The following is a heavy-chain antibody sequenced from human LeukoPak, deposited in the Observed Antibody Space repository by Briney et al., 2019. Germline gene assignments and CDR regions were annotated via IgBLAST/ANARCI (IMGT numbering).Heavy chain of an antibody. V-gene: IGHV3-21*01. Sequence: SGGSLRLSCAASGFTFSSYSMNWVRQAPGKGLEWVSSISSSSSYIYYADSVKGRFTISRDNAKNSLYLQMNGLRAEDTAVYYCARAARKYYYDSSGYYYFDYWGQGTLVTVSS. CDR3: ARAARKYYYDSSGYYYFDY. CDR2: ISSSSSYI. CDR1: GFTFSSYS. J-gene: IGHJ4*02. D-gene: IGHD3-22*01.